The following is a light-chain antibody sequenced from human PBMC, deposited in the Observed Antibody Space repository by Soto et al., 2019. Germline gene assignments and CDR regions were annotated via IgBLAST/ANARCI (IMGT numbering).Light chain of an antibody. V-gene: IGKV1-39*01. CDR3: QQSYRTPPGT. CDR1: QRISTS. CDR2: ATS. J-gene: IGKJ1*01. Sequence: DIQMTQSPSSLSASVVDRVTITCRASQRISTSLIWYQQKPGKAPKLLIYATSSLQSLVPSIVSGRGFGKDFTLTIRSLQPEYFAPYYCQQSYRTPPGTFGQGTKV.